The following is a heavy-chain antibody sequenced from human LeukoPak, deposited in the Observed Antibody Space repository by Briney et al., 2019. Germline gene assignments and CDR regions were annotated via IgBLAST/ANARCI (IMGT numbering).Heavy chain of an antibody. CDR3: ARGPIVGATQGWFDP. CDR2: IYYSGST. Sequence: SETLSLTCTVSGGSISSGDYYWSWIRQPPGKGLEWIGYIYYSGSTYYNPSLKSRVTISVDTSKSQFSLKLSSVTAADTAVYYCARGPIVGATQGWFDPWGQGTLVTVSS. J-gene: IGHJ5*02. D-gene: IGHD1-26*01. V-gene: IGHV4-30-4*01. CDR1: GGSISSGDYY.